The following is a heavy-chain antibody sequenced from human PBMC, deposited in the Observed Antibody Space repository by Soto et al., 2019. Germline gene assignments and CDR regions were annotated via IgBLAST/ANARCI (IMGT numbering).Heavy chain of an antibody. V-gene: IGHV3-23*01. J-gene: IGHJ4*02. CDR3: AKAQGYGSFDY. CDR2: ISGSGVST. Sequence: GGSLRLSCAASGFTFSSYAMNWVRQAPGKGLEWVSAISGSGVSTYADSVKGRFTISRDNSKNTPYLQMNSLRAEDTAVYYCAKAQGYGSFDYSGQGTLVTVSS. D-gene: IGHD5-12*01. CDR1: GFTFSSYA.